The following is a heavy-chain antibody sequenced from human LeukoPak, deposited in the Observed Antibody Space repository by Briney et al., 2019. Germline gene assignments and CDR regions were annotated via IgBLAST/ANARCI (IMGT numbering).Heavy chain of an antibody. D-gene: IGHD3-22*01. CDR3: ARVFRYYDSSGYYYYYYYYMDV. J-gene: IGHJ6*03. Sequence: GGSLRLSCAASGFSFSSHGMSWVRQAPGKGLEWVSGIIGGAGGTYYADSVKGRFTISRDNAKNSLYLQMNSLRAEDTAVYYCARVFRYYDSSGYYYYYYYYMDVWGKGTTVTISS. CDR1: GFSFSSHG. V-gene: IGHV3-23*01. CDR2: IIGGAGGT.